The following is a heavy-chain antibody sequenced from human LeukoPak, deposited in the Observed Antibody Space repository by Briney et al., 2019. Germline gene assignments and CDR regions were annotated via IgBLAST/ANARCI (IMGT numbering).Heavy chain of an antibody. CDR3: ARDPPLWIGWYFDL. CDR1: GYTFTDYY. V-gene: IGHV1-2*02. Sequence: ASVRVSCKASGYTFTDYYIHWVRQAPGQGPEWMGWIHPNSGATRYAQTVQGRVTMTRDTSINTAYMELSGLISDDTAVYYCARDPPLWIGWYFDLWGRGTLVTVSA. D-gene: IGHD3-3*01. J-gene: IGHJ2*01. CDR2: IHPNSGAT.